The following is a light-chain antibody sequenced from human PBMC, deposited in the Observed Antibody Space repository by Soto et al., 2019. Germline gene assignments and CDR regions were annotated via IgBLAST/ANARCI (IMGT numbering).Light chain of an antibody. CDR3: SSYAGSKTL. CDR2: EVS. CDR1: SSDVGNYNY. J-gene: IGLJ3*02. V-gene: IGLV2-8*01. Sequence: QSALTQPLSASGSPGQSVTISCTGTSSDVGNYNYVSWYQQHPGKAPKLMIYEVSKRPSGVPDRFSGSKSGNTASLTVSGLQAEDEADYYCSSYAGSKTLFAGGTKLTVL.